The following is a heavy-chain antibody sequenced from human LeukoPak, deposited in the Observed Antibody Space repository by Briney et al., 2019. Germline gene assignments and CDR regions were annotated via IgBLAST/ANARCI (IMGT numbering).Heavy chain of an antibody. CDR2: IYTSGTT. Sequence: SETLSLTCTVSGGSISSYFWSWVRQPAGKGLEWIGRIYTSGTTNYNPSLKSRVIMSVDTSNNQFSLNLSSVTAADTAVYYCAREYSGSYFRAFGIWGQGTMVTVSS. CDR3: AREYSGSYFRAFGI. D-gene: IGHD1-26*01. CDR1: GGSISSYF. J-gene: IGHJ3*02. V-gene: IGHV4-4*07.